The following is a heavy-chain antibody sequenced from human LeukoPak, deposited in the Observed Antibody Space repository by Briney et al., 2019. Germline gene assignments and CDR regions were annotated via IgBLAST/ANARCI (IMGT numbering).Heavy chain of an antibody. Sequence: ASVKVSCKASGYTFTSHYMHWVRQAPGQGLEWMGLINPRGAATQYAESFQGRITMTSDTSTSTVYMELSSLRSDDTAVYFCARVGSAAATADYWGQGTLVTVSS. CDR1: GYTFTSHY. D-gene: IGHD6-25*01. CDR2: INPRGAAT. CDR3: ARVGSAAATADY. J-gene: IGHJ4*02. V-gene: IGHV1-46*01.